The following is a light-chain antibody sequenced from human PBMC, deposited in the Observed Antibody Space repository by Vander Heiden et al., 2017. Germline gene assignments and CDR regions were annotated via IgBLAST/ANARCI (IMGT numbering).Light chain of an antibody. CDR1: SSNIGAGYD. CDR2: GNT. V-gene: IGLV1-40*01. Sequence: SVLTQPPSVSGAPGQRVTISCTGSSSNIGAGYDVHWYQHLPGTAPKLLIYGNTHRPSGVPDRFSGSKSGTSASLAITGLQAEDEAVYSCQSFDSSLTGPVVFGGGTKLTVL. CDR3: QSFDSSLTGPVV. J-gene: IGLJ2*01.